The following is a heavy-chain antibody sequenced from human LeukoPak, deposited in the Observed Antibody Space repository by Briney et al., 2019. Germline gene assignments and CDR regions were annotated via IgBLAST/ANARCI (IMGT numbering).Heavy chain of an antibody. J-gene: IGHJ4*02. D-gene: IGHD5-18*01. CDR3: AKDQGYSYGYVSY. CDR1: GFTFSSYG. Sequence: GGSLRLSCAASGFTFSSYGMHWVRQAPGKGLGWVAVISYDGSNKYYADSVKGRFTISRDNSENTLYLQMNSLRPEDTAVYYCAKDQGYSYGYVSYWGQGTLVTVSS. CDR2: ISYDGSNK. V-gene: IGHV3-30*18.